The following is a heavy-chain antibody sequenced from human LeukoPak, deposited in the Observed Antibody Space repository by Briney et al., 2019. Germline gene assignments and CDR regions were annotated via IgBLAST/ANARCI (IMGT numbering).Heavy chain of an antibody. V-gene: IGHV1-18*01. J-gene: IGHJ6*02. Sequence: ASVKLSCKASGYTFTSYGIGWVRQAPAQGLEWMGWISAYNGNTNYAQKLQGRVTMTTDTSTSTAYMELRSLRSDDTAVYYCARTRGDYGDYGMDVWGQGTTVTVSS. CDR2: ISAYNGNT. D-gene: IGHD4-17*01. CDR1: GYTFTSYG. CDR3: ARTRGDYGDYGMDV.